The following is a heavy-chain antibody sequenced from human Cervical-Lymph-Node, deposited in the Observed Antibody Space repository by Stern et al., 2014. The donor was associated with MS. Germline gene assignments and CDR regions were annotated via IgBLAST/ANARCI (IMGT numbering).Heavy chain of an antibody. J-gene: IGHJ1*01. CDR1: GDTFASYP. V-gene: IGHV1-46*03. Sequence: VQLLESGSEVKKPGASVKVSCKASGDTFASYPIHWLRQAPGQGFVWMGIVNPTDGRTTYAQTFKGRVTFTRDTSTRTVYMELSSLRTEDTAMYFCANPLPYANWGQGTRVTVSS. CDR2: VNPTDGRT. D-gene: IGHD4-17*01. CDR3: ANPLPYAN.